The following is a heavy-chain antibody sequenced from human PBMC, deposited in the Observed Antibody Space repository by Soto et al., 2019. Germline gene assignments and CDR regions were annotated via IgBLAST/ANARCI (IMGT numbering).Heavy chain of an antibody. Sequence: PSETLSLTCAVYGGSFSGYYWSWIRQPPGKGLEWIGEVNHSGSTNYNPSLKSRVTISVDTSKNQFSLKLSSVTAADTAVYYCARATSFGGLGADGLDVWGQGTKVTVYS. CDR3: ARATSFGGLGADGLDV. J-gene: IGHJ6*02. D-gene: IGHD3-10*01. V-gene: IGHV4-34*01. CDR1: GGSFSGYY. CDR2: VNHSGST.